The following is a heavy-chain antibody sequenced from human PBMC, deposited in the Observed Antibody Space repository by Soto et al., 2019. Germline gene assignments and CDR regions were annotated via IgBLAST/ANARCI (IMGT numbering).Heavy chain of an antibody. CDR2: IYYSGST. CDR1: GGSISSSSYY. CDR3: ARLSLDYGESGYYYGMDV. V-gene: IGHV4-39*01. Sequence: SETLSLTCTVSGGSISSSSYYWGWIRQPPGKGLEWIGSIYYSGSTYYNPSLKSRVTISVDTSKNQFSLKLSSVTAADTAVYYCARLSLDYGESGYYYGMDVWGQGTTVTVSS. D-gene: IGHD4-17*01. J-gene: IGHJ6*02.